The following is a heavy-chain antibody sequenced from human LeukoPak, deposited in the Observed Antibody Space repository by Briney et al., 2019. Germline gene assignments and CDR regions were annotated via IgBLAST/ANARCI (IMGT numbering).Heavy chain of an antibody. CDR3: TKDAGARIDYYYGMDV. Sequence: GASLRLSCAASGFTFSSYAMSRVRQAPGKGLEWVSAISGSGGSTYYADSVKGRFTISRDNSKSTLYLQMNSLRAEDTAVYYCTKDAGARIDYYYGMDVWGQGTTVTVSS. CDR1: GFTFSSYA. J-gene: IGHJ6*02. D-gene: IGHD3-10*01. V-gene: IGHV3-23*01. CDR2: ISGSGGST.